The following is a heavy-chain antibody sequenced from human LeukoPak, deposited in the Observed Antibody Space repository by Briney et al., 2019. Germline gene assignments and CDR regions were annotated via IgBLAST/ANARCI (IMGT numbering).Heavy chain of an antibody. CDR2: TSSSSSTI. D-gene: IGHD3-9*01. V-gene: IGHV3-48*01. CDR3: AREGSSILTGPNWFDP. Sequence: GGSLRLSRVASGFTFSRYSMNWVRQAPGKGLEWVSYTSSSSSTIYYADSVKGRFTISRDNAKNSLYLQMNSLRAEDTAVYYCAREGSSILTGPNWFDPWGQGTLVTVSS. CDR1: GFTFSRYS. J-gene: IGHJ5*02.